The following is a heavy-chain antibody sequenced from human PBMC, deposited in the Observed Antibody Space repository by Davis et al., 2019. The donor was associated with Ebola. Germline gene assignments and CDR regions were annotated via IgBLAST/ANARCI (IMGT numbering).Heavy chain of an antibody. V-gene: IGHV3-23*01. CDR3: ASNYYAMDV. CDR1: EFTFSSYG. CDR2: ISGRGGST. J-gene: IGHJ6*02. Sequence: GESLKISCAASEFTFSSYGMNWVRQAPGKGLEWVSTISGRGGSTHYADSVKGRFTISRDNSKNTMYLQMNSLRAEDTAIYYCASNYYAMDVWGQGTTVTVSS.